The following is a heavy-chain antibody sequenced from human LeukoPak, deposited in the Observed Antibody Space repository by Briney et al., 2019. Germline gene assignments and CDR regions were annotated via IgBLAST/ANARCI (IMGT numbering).Heavy chain of an antibody. CDR3: ARDQSDYYGSGSYSEGSY. V-gene: IGHV3-48*02. J-gene: IGHJ4*02. Sequence: PGGSLRLSCAASGFTFSNAWMSWVRQAPGKGLEWVSYISSSSGTIYYADSVKGRFTISRDNAKNSLYLQMNGLRDEDTAVYYCARDQSDYYGSGSYSEGSYWGQGTLVTVSS. D-gene: IGHD3-10*01. CDR2: ISSSSGTI. CDR1: GFTFSNAW.